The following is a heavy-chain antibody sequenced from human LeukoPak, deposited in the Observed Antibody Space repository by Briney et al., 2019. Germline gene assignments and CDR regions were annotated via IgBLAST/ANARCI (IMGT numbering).Heavy chain of an antibody. J-gene: IGHJ5*02. D-gene: IGHD3-10*01. V-gene: IGHV1-69*04. CDR2: IIPILGIA. CDR3: ARSLWFQLNNWFDP. Sequence: SVKVSCKASGGTFSSYAISWVRQAPGHGLEWMGRIIPILGIANYAQKFQGRVTITADKSTSTAYMEPSSLRSEDTAVYYCARSLWFQLNNWFDPWGQGTLVTVSS. CDR1: GGTFSSYA.